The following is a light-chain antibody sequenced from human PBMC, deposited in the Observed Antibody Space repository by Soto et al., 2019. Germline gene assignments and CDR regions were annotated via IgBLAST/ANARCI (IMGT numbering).Light chain of an antibody. CDR3: SSYTTSSTKV. Sequence: QSALTQPASVSGSPGQSITISCTGTSSDIGGYKYVSWYQHHPGNAPKLMIYEVSNRPSGVSNRFSGSKSGNTASLTISGLQAEDEGDYYCSSYTTSSTKVSGTGTKLTVL. CDR2: EVS. V-gene: IGLV2-14*01. CDR1: SSDIGGYKY. J-gene: IGLJ1*01.